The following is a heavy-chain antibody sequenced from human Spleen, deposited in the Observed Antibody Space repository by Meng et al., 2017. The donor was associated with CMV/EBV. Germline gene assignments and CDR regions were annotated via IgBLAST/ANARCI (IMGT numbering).Heavy chain of an antibody. CDR3: ASKGSSTSCYLLAECYYGMDV. D-gene: IGHD2-2*01. V-gene: IGHV1-2*02. J-gene: IGHJ6*02. CDR1: GYTFIAYY. CDR2: INPDGGGT. Sequence: ASVKVSCKASGYTFIAYYIHWVRQAPGQGLEWLGWINPDGGGTSYVQKFQGRVTMTRDTSTSTAYMELRRLRSDETAVYYCASKGSSTSCYLLAECYYGMDVWGQGTTVTVSS.